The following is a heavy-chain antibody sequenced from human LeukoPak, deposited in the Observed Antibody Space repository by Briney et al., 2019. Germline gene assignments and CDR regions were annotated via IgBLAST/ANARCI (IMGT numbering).Heavy chain of an antibody. V-gene: IGHV4-39*01. D-gene: IGHD3-10*01. CDR1: GHSISSNRYY. CDR3: ARHDQYYYGSESYYSGGFDY. CDR2: IYYSRSP. J-gene: IGHJ4*02. Sequence: SEPLSLTCTVSGHSISSNRYYWGWIRQPPGKGLEWHGSIYYSRSPYYNTSLKIRVTISVDTSKNQSSLKLRSVPADDSAVYYCARHDQYYYGSESYYSGGFDYWGQGTLVTVSS.